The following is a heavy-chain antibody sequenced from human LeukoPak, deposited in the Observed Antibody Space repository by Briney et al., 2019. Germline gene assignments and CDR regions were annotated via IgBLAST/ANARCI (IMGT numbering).Heavy chain of an antibody. CDR3: ARAYGSGGRVFDY. CDR2: INTNTGNP. J-gene: IGHJ4*02. V-gene: IGHV7-4-1*02. D-gene: IGHD3-10*01. CDR1: GYTFTSYG. Sequence: VASVKVSCKASGYTFTSYGISWVRQAPGQGLEWMGWINTNTGNPTYAQGFTGRFVFSLDTSVSTAYLQISSLKAEDTAVYYCARAYGSGGRVFDYWGQGTLVTVSS.